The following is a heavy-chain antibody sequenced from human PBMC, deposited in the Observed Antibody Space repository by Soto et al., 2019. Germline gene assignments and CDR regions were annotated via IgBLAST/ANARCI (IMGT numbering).Heavy chain of an antibody. CDR1: GGTFASYS. V-gene: IGHV1-69*06. CDR3: ARDPVDLFGYMDV. Sequence: QEELVQSGAEVKKPGSSVNVSCKASGGTFASYSITWVRQAPGQRLEWMGEIIPLLKTVNYAQKFQGRVTITGDRSTSTVYIALIRLRSDDTAVYYCARDPVDLFGYMDVWGHGTTVTVS. CDR2: IIPLLKTV. D-gene: IGHD6-25*01. J-gene: IGHJ6*02.